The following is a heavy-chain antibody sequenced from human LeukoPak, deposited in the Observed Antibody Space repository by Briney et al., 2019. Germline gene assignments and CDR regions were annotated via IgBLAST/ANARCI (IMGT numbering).Heavy chain of an antibody. V-gene: IGHV4-39*01. CDR1: GGSISYSNSY. CDR3: ARHRWELENWFDP. D-gene: IGHD1-26*01. CDR2: IYYSGST. Sequence: SETLSLTCTVSGGSISYSNSYWGWIRQPPGKGLEWIGSIYYSGSTYYNPSLKSRVTISVDTSKNQFSLKLSSVTAADTAVYYCARHRWELENWFDPWGQGTLVTVSS. J-gene: IGHJ5*02.